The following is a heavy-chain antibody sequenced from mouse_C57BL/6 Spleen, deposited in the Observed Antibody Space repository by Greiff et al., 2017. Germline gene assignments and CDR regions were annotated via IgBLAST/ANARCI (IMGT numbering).Heavy chain of an antibody. CDR2: INPNYGTT. Sequence: EVQGVESGPELVKPGASVKISCKASGYSFTDYNMNWVKQSNGKSLEWIGVINPNYGTTSYNQKFKGKATLTVDQSSSTAYMQLNSLTSEDSAVYYCARNKGFTTGQGAMDYWGQGTSVTVSS. V-gene: IGHV1-39*01. CDR3: ARNKGFTTGQGAMDY. D-gene: IGHD1-1*01. CDR1: GYSFTDYN. J-gene: IGHJ4*01.